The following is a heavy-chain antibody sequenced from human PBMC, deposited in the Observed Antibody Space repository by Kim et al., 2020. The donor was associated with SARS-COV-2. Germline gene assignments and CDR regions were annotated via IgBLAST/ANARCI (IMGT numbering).Heavy chain of an antibody. D-gene: IGHD3-16*02. CDR2: IYYSGST. CDR3: ARGGPDRGVISTRVVFDY. V-gene: IGHV4-31*03. CDR1: GGSISSGGYY. Sequence: SETLSLTCTVSGGSISSGGYYWSWIRQHPGKGLEWIGYIYYSGSTYYNPSLKSRVTISVDTSKNQFSLKLSSVTAADTAVYYCARGGPDRGVISTRVVFDYWGQGTLVTVSS. J-gene: IGHJ4*02.